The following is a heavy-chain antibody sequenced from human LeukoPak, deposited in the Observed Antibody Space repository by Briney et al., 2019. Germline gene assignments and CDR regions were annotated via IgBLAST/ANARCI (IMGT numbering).Heavy chain of an antibody. CDR2: TRYDGSNQ. J-gene: IGHJ3*02. V-gene: IGHV3-30*02. CDR3: VKELLRTRFDAFHI. D-gene: IGHD3/OR15-3a*01. Sequence: GGSLRLSCVASGFTFSSYGMHWVRQAPGKGLEWVGFTRYDGSNQYYADSVKGRFTISRDNSKNTLYLQMNSLRGEDTAVYYCVKELLRTRFDAFHIWGQGTMVTVSS. CDR1: GFTFSSYG.